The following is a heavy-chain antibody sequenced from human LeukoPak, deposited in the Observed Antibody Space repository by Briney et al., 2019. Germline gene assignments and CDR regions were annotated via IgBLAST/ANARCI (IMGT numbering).Heavy chain of an antibody. CDR2: IYYSGST. V-gene: IGHV4-59*01. CDR1: GGSISSYY. CDR3: ARDTGQHTAMFDY. Sequence: SETLSFTCTVSGGSISSYYWSWIRQPPGKGLEWIGYIYYSGSTNYNPSLKSRVTISVNTSKNQFSLKLSSVTAADTAVYYCARDTGQHTAMFDYWGQGTLVTVSS. D-gene: IGHD5-18*01. J-gene: IGHJ4*02.